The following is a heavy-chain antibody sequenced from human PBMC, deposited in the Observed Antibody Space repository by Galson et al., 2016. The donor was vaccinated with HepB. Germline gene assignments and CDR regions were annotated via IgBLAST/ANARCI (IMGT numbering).Heavy chain of an antibody. CDR2: ISASKGNT. CDR1: GYTFTSNG. J-gene: IGHJ3*02. V-gene: IGHV1-18*04. Sequence: SVKVSCKASGYTFTSNGISWVRQAPGQGLEWMGWISASKGNTNYAQKVQGRITMNTDTSTRTAYMELRSLRSDDTAVYYCARDRNHGFDNWGQGTMVTISS. CDR3: ARDRNHGFDN.